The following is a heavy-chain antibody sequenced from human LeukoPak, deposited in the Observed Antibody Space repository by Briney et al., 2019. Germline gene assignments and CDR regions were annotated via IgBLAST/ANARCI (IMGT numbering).Heavy chain of an antibody. CDR1: GYTFTSYG. V-gene: IGHV1-8*02. CDR2: MNPNSGNT. J-gene: IGHJ4*02. D-gene: IGHD3-10*01. CDR3: ARGSYGSGSYWLYY. Sequence: ASVKVSCKASGYTFTSYGISWVRQATGQGLEWMGWMNPNSGNTGYAQKFQGRVTMTRNTSISTAYMELSSLRSEDTAVYYCARGSYGSGSYWLYYWGQGTLVTVSS.